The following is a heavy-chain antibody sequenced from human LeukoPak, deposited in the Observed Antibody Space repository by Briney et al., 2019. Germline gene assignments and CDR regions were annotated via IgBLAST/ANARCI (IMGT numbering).Heavy chain of an antibody. Sequence: SETLSLTCTVSGDSISNADYYYWGWIRQLPGRGLEWVASIYHTGSTYYNPSLKSRVTISVDTSKNQFYLKLTSVTAADTAVFYCARHRIPVTGNWFDPWAREPWSPSPQ. J-gene: IGHJ5*02. D-gene: IGHD6-19*01. CDR2: IYHTGST. CDR3: ARHRIPVTGNWFDP. CDR1: GDSISNADYYY. V-gene: IGHV4-39*01.